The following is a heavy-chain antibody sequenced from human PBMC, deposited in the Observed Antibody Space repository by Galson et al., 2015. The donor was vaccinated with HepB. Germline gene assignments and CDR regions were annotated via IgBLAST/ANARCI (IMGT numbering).Heavy chain of an antibody. V-gene: IGHV3-23*01. Sequence: SLRLSCAASGFTFSTYVMSWVRQPPGKGLEWVSTVSESGGSANYADSVKGRFIISRDNSKNTLYLQMNSPRVEDTAVYYCAKGAFGVVTTIDYYFYYMDVWGKGTTFTVSS. CDR1: GFTFSTYV. D-gene: IGHD3-3*01. CDR2: VSESGGSA. J-gene: IGHJ6*03. CDR3: AKGAFGVVTTIDYYFYYMDV.